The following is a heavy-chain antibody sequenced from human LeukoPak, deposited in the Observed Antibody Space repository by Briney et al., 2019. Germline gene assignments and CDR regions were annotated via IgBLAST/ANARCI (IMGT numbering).Heavy chain of an antibody. J-gene: IGHJ4*02. V-gene: IGHV1-69*05. D-gene: IGHD1-26*01. Sequence: ASVKVSCKASGGTFSSYAISWVRQAPGQGLEWMGGIIPIFGTANYAQKFQGRVTITTDESTSTAYMELSSLRSEDTAVYYCASLYSGSSRYYFDYWGQGTLVTVSS. CDR1: GGTFSSYA. CDR2: IIPIFGTA. CDR3: ASLYSGSSRYYFDY.